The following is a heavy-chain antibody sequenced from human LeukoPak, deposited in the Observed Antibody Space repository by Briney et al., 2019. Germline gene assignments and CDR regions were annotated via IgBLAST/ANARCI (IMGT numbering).Heavy chain of an antibody. CDR2: IRYDGSNK. CDR3: AKMAFYYDSTSDY. V-gene: IGHV3-30*02. J-gene: IGHJ4*02. Sequence: GGSLRLSCAASGFTFSSYGMHWVRQAPGKGLEWVAFIRYDGSNKYYADSVQGRFTVSRDNSKNPLYLQMNSLRAEDTAVYYCAKMAFYYDSTSDYWGQGTLVTVSS. D-gene: IGHD3-22*01. CDR1: GFTFSSYG.